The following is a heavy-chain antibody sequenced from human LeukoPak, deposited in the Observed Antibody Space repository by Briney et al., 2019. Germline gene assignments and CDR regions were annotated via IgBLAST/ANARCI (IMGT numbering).Heavy chain of an antibody. Sequence: GGSLRLSCAASGFTFSRYAMSWVRQAPGKGLEWVSIISGSDTSTYYADSVKGRFTISRDNSKNTLYLQMNSLRAEDTAVYYCAKVEQAYDFWSGYYHDAFDIWGQGTMVTVSS. CDR1: GFTFSRYA. CDR2: ISGSDTST. D-gene: IGHD3-3*01. V-gene: IGHV3-23*01. J-gene: IGHJ3*02. CDR3: AKVEQAYDFWSGYYHDAFDI.